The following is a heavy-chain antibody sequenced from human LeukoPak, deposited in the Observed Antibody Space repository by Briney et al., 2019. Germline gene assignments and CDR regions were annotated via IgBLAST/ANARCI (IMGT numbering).Heavy chain of an antibody. CDR1: GGSFSGYY. J-gene: IGHJ4*02. CDR2: INHSGST. CDR3: AKTAKYYYGSETYYFFEY. V-gene: IGHV4-34*01. D-gene: IGHD3-10*01. Sequence: SETLSLTCAVYGGSFSGYYWSWIRQPPGKGLEWIGEINHSGSTNYNPSLKSRVTISLDTSQNQFSLKLTSVTPADTAVYYCAKTAKYYYGSETYYFFEYWGQGTLVTVSS.